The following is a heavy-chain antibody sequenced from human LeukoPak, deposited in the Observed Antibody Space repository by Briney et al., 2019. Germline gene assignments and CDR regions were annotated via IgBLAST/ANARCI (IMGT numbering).Heavy chain of an antibody. J-gene: IGHJ4*02. CDR2: ISGSGDFT. V-gene: IGHV3-23*01. CDR3: ANGDAGRPSEGLDY. D-gene: IGHD6-6*01. Sequence: PGGSLRLSCAASGFIFNNYAMSWVRQAPGKGLEWVSVISGSGDFTYYADSVKGRFTISRDNSKSTLYLQMNSLRAEDTAVYYCANGDAGRPSEGLDYWGRGTLVTVSS. CDR1: GFIFNNYA.